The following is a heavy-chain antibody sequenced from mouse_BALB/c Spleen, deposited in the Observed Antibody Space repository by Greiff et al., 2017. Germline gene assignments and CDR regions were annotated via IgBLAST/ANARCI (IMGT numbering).Heavy chain of an antibody. J-gene: IGHJ4*01. V-gene: IGHV1S26*01. CDR1: GYTFTSYT. Sequence: QVHVKQSGAELVRPGASVKMSCKASGYTFTSYTMHWVKQRPGQGLEWIGYINPSSGYTNYNQKFKDKATLTADKSSSTAYMQLSSLTSEDSAVYYCARGDYENFDAMDYWGQGTSVTVSS. CDR3: ARGDYENFDAMDY. CDR2: INPSSGYT. D-gene: IGHD2-4*01.